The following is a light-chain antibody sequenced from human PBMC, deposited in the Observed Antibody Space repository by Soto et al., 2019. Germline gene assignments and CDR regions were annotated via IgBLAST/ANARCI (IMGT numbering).Light chain of an antibody. CDR3: QQYQRWPLT. CDR2: ESS. V-gene: IGKV3-15*01. Sequence: EIVMTQSPATLSLSPGERATLSCRASQSVYSNLAWYQQKPGQTPRLLIYESSTRATGIPARFSGGGSGTEFALTIGRLQSEDFADYFCQQYQRWPLTFGGGTKVEIK. J-gene: IGKJ4*01. CDR1: QSVYSN.